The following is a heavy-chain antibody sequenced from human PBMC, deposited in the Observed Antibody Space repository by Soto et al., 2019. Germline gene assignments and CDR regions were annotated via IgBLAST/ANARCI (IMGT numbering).Heavy chain of an antibody. CDR1: GFIFSSYA. Sequence: PGGSLRLSCVASGFIFSSYAMHWVRQAPGKGLEWVSGISYSGGGTYYADSVKGRLTISRHNSKNTLYLQMSSLRAEDTAVYYCVKDKGSTVSPSEYYYNGMDVWGQGTMVTVSS. CDR2: ISYSGGGT. V-gene: IGHV3-23*01. CDR3: VKDKGSTVSPSEYYYNGMDV. J-gene: IGHJ6*02. D-gene: IGHD4-17*01.